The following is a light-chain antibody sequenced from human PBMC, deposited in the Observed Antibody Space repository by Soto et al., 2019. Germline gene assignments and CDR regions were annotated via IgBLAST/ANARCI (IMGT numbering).Light chain of an antibody. CDR1: SSKIGAGYD. CDR2: GNS. CDR3: QSYDSSLSGYV. J-gene: IGLJ1*01. Sequence: QSVLTQPPSVSGAPGQRVTISCTGSSSKIGAGYDVHWYQQLPGTAPKLLIYGNSNRPSGVPDRFSGSKSGTSASLAITGLQAEDEADYYCQSYDSSLSGYVVGTGTKVTGL. V-gene: IGLV1-40*01.